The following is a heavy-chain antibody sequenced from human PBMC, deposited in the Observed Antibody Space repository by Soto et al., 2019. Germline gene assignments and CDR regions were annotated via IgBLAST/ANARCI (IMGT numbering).Heavy chain of an antibody. CDR1: GFTFNKYA. J-gene: IGHJ3*02. Sequence: GGSLRLSCAASGFTFNKYAMSWVRQAPGKGLGWVSAIRGRGGDTYYADSVKGRFTISRDNSKNTLDLQMNSLRAEDTAIYYCAKSRSVEDAFDIWGQGTMVTVSS. V-gene: IGHV3-23*01. CDR2: IRGRGGDT. CDR3: AKSRSVEDAFDI.